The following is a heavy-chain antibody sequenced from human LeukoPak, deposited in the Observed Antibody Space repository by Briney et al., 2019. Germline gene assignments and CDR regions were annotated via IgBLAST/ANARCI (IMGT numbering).Heavy chain of an antibody. CDR2: IRSKAYGGTT. Sequence: PGGSLRLSCTASGFTFGDYAMSWVRPAPGKGLEWVGFIRSKAYGGTTEYAASVKGRFTISRDDSKSIAYLQMNSLKTEDTAVYYCTRDFATFGDYYYGMDVWGQGTTVTVSS. J-gene: IGHJ6*02. V-gene: IGHV3-49*04. CDR3: TRDFATFGDYYYGMDV. D-gene: IGHD3-10*01. CDR1: GFTFGDYA.